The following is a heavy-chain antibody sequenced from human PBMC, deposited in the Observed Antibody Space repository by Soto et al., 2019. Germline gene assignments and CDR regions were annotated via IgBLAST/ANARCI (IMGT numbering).Heavy chain of an antibody. D-gene: IGHD6-13*01. CDR3: ARDRAAAYPDY. Sequence: SETLSLTCTVSGGSISSGGYYWSWIRQHPGKGLEWIGYIYYSGSTYYNPSLKSRVTISVDTSKNQFSLKLSSVTTADTAVYYCARDRAAAYPDYWGQGTLVTVSS. CDR2: IYYSGST. J-gene: IGHJ4*02. V-gene: IGHV4-31*03. CDR1: GGSISSGGYY.